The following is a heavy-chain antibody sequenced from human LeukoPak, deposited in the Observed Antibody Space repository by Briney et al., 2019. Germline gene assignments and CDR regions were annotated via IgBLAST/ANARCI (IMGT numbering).Heavy chain of an antibody. CDR1: GFTFTNAW. V-gene: IGHV3-15*01. CDR2: IKSKTDGETT. D-gene: IGHD6-19*01. Sequence: KTGGSLRLSCVGSGFTFTNAWMSWVRPAPGKGLEWIGRIKSKTDGETTNYAEPVRGRFTISRDDSKNTLYLQLNSLKTEDTAVYYCATEVIIAVTGNDYWGQGSLVTVSS. J-gene: IGHJ4*02. CDR3: ATEVIIAVTGNDY.